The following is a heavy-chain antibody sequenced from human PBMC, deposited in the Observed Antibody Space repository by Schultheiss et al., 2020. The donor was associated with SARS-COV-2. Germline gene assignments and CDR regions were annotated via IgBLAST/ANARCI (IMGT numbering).Heavy chain of an antibody. CDR2: ISGSGGST. D-gene: IGHD3-3*01. CDR3: ATDYDFWSGYSIDY. Sequence: GGSLRLSCAASGFTFSNAWMSWVRQAPGKGLEWVSAISGSGGSTYYADSVKGRFTISRDNAKNSLYLQMNSLRAEDTAVYYCATDYDFWSGYSIDYWGQGTLVTVSS. CDR1: GFTFSNAW. J-gene: IGHJ4*02. V-gene: IGHV3-21*01.